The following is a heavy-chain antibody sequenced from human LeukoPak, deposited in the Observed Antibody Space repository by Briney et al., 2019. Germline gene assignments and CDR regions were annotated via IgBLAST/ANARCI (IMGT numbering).Heavy chain of an antibody. Sequence: SETLSLTCAVYGGSFSGYYWSWVRQPPGKGLEWVGEINHSGSTNYNPSLKSRVTISVDTSKNQFSLKLSSVTAADTAVYYCARGGSPTTVTTFGDYWGQGTLVTVSS. D-gene: IGHD4-11*01. V-gene: IGHV4-34*01. CDR3: ARGGSPTTVTTFGDY. CDR1: GGSFSGYY. J-gene: IGHJ4*02. CDR2: INHSGST.